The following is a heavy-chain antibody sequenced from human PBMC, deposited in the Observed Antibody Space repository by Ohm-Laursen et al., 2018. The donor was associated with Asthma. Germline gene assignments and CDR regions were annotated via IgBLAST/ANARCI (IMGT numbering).Heavy chain of an antibody. Sequence: LSLTCAASGFIFTNYGMHWVRQAPGKGLEWVAVIWYDGTNKYYGDSVKGRFTISRDNSKNTVDLQMNSLRAEDTALYYCARIGPEWELPGREYSLHHWGEGTLVTVSS. CDR3: ARIGPEWELPGREYSLHH. D-gene: IGHD1-26*01. CDR2: IWYDGTNK. V-gene: IGHV3-33*01. CDR1: GFIFTNYG. J-gene: IGHJ1*01.